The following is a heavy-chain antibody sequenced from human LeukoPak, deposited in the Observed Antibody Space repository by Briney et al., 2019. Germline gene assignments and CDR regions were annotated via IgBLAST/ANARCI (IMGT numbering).Heavy chain of an antibody. V-gene: IGHV4-59*08. D-gene: IGHD6-19*01. CDR2: IYYSGST. Sequence: SETLSLTCTVSGGSISSYYWSWIRQPPGKGLEWIGYIYYSGSTNYNPSLKSRVTISVYTSKNQFSLKLSSVTAADTAVYYCARQVAVAGKFDYWGQGTLVTVSS. J-gene: IGHJ4*02. CDR3: ARQVAVAGKFDY. CDR1: GGSISSYY.